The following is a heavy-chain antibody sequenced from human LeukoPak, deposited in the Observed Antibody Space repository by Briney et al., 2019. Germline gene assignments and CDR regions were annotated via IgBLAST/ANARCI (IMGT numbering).Heavy chain of an antibody. D-gene: IGHD2-21*02. CDR3: AKDWVTAYNDVDY. CDR1: GFTFSTYA. J-gene: IGHJ4*02. CDR2: ISGSGGST. Sequence: GGSLKLSCVASGFTFSTYAMTWVRQAPVKGLEWVSGISGSGGSTYYADSVKGRFTISRDNSKNTLYLQMNSLRAEDTAVYYCAKDWVTAYNDVDYWGQGALVTVSS. V-gene: IGHV3-23*01.